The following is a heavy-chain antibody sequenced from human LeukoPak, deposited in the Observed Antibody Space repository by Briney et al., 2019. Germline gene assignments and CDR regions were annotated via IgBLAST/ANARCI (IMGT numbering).Heavy chain of an antibody. CDR3: ARRNLYYDILTKADAFDI. CDR1: GGSISSSTYY. J-gene: IGHJ3*02. CDR2: IYYSGST. V-gene: IGHV4-39*01. D-gene: IGHD3-9*01. Sequence: SETLSLICTVSGGSISSSTYYWGWIRQPPGKGLEWIGNIYYSGSTYYNPSLKSRVTISVDTSKNQFSLKLSSVTAADTALYYCARRNLYYDILTKADAFDIWGQGTMVTVSS.